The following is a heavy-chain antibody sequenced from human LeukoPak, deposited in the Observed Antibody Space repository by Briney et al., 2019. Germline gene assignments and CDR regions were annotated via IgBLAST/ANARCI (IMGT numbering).Heavy chain of an antibody. CDR3: AKDDGGYDYEVVLGAFDI. D-gene: IGHD5-12*01. Sequence: GGSLRLSCAASGFTFRSYAMSWVRQAPGKGLEWVSPICGSGGSTYYADSVKGRFTISRDNSKNTRNLQMNSLRAEDTAVDYCAKDDGGYDYEVVLGAFDIWGQGTMVTVSS. CDR2: ICGSGGST. CDR1: GFTFRSYA. V-gene: IGHV3-23*01. J-gene: IGHJ3*02.